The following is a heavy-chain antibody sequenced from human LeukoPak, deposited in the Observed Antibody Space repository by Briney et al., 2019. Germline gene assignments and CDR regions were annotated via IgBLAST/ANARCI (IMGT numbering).Heavy chain of an antibody. Sequence: GASVKVSCKASGYSFTAYYMHWVRQAPGQGLEWMGWISAYNGNTNYAQKLQGRVTMTTDTSTSTAYMELRSLRSDDTAVYYCARDEGSGSYYKRVIDYWGQGTLVTVSS. D-gene: IGHD3-10*01. CDR2: ISAYNGNT. CDR1: GYSFTAYY. V-gene: IGHV1-18*04. J-gene: IGHJ4*02. CDR3: ARDEGSGSYYKRVIDY.